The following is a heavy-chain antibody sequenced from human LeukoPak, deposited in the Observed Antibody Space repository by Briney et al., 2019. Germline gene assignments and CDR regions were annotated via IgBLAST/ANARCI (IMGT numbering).Heavy chain of an antibody. J-gene: IGHJ4*02. D-gene: IGHD2-2*01. V-gene: IGHV4-4*07. Sequence: SETLSLTCTVSGGSITRYYWSWIRQPAGKALEWIRRIYSSGHTNYNPSLKGRVTMSVDTSKNQFSLKLSSVTAADTAVYYCARRYCSSTTCYGYFDYWGQGTMVTVSS. CDR1: GGSITRYY. CDR2: IYSSGHT. CDR3: ARRYCSSTTCYGYFDY.